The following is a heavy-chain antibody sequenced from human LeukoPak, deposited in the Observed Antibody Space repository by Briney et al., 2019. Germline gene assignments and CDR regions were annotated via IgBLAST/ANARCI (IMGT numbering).Heavy chain of an antibody. V-gene: IGHV3-7*01. CDR3: ATKSVSIASRPFDY. CDR1: GFSFSSHW. CDR2: IKQDESEK. J-gene: IGHJ4*02. Sequence: GGSLRLSCAASGFSFSSHWMSWVRQAPGKGLEWLASIKQDESEKYYVDSVKGRFTISRDNARNSLYLQMNSLRAEDTAVYYCATKSVSIASRPFDYWGQGTLVTVSS. D-gene: IGHD6-6*01.